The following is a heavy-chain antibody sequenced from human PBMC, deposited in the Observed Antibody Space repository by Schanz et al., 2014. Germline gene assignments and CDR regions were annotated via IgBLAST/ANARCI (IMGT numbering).Heavy chain of an antibody. CDR3: ARDEGRDGYNLAVDV. Sequence: EVQLVESGGGLIQPGGSLRLSCAVSGFTVSSNYMSWVRQAPGKGLEWVSTVYMSAASTRYADSVKGRFIISRDSSKNRLFLQMNSLRPEDTALYFCARDEGRDGYNLAVDVWGQGTVVTVS. D-gene: IGHD5-12*01. CDR1: GFTVSSNY. J-gene: IGHJ3*01. V-gene: IGHV3-53*01. CDR2: VYMSAAST.